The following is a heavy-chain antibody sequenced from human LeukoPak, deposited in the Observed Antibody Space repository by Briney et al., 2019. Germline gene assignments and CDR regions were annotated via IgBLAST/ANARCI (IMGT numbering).Heavy chain of an antibody. D-gene: IGHD6-19*01. V-gene: IGHV1-18*01. Sequence: GASVTVSYMSSGYTFTIYGITWVRQAPGQGLEWMGWISTYNGDTKYAQKLQGRVTMTTDTSTSTAYMELRSLRSDDTAVYYCARDPSNSSGWYIFFDFWGQGTLVAVSS. CDR1: GYTFTIYG. J-gene: IGHJ4*02. CDR3: ARDPSNSSGWYIFFDF. CDR2: ISTYNGDT.